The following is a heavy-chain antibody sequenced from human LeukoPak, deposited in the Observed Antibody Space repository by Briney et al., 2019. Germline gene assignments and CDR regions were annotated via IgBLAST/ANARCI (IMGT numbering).Heavy chain of an antibody. CDR2: IVGSGSTT. V-gene: IGHV3-23*01. J-gene: IGHJ4*02. CDR3: AKVHSSGWLFDY. Sequence: GGSLRLSCAASGFTFSNYAMSWVRQAPGKGLEWVAGIVGSGSTTYHADSVKGRFTFSRDNSKNTLYLQMNSLRAEDTAVYYRAKVHSSGWLFDYWGQGTLVTVSS. D-gene: IGHD6-19*01. CDR1: GFTFSNYA.